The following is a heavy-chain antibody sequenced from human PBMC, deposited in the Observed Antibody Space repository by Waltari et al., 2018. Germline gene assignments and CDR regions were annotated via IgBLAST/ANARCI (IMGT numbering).Heavy chain of an antibody. Sequence: QVQLQESGPGLVKPSETLSLTCAVSGYSISSGYYWGWIRQPPGKGLEWIGSIYHSGSTYYNPSLKSRVTISVDTSKNQFSLKLSSVTAADTAVYYCARHYLTGDEIGYFDYWGQGTLVTVSS. V-gene: IGHV4-38-2*01. CDR3: ARHYLTGDEIGYFDY. D-gene: IGHD7-27*01. CDR2: IYHSGST. J-gene: IGHJ4*02. CDR1: GYSISSGYY.